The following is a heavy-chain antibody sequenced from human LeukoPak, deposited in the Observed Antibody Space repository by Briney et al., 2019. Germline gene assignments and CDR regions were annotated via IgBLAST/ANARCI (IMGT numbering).Heavy chain of an antibody. Sequence: GGSLRLSCAASGCTFSSYSMNWVRQAPGKGLEWVSSISSSSSYIYYADSVKGRFTISRDNAKNSLYLQMNSLRAEDTAVYYCARDNEAESLWFGELTFDYWGRGTLVTVSS. V-gene: IGHV3-21*01. J-gene: IGHJ4*02. D-gene: IGHD3-10*01. CDR1: GCTFSSYS. CDR3: ARDNEAESLWFGELTFDY. CDR2: ISSSSSYI.